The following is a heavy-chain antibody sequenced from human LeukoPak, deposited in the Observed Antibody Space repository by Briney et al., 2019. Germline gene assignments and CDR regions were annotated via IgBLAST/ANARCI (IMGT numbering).Heavy chain of an antibody. J-gene: IGHJ3*02. Sequence: GGSLRLSCAVSGFSVRSNYMSWVRQPPGKGLEWVSVIYSGGATKHADSVKGRFIISRDNSKNTLYLKMNNLRAEDTAVYYCAREKKCSGGNCYGDAFDIWGQGTMVTVSS. CDR2: IYSGGAT. CDR1: GFSVRSNY. CDR3: AREKKCSGGNCYGDAFDI. V-gene: IGHV3-66*01. D-gene: IGHD2-15*01.